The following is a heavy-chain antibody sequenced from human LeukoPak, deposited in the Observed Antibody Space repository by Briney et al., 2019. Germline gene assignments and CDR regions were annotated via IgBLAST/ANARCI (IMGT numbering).Heavy chain of an antibody. Sequence: SETLSLTCAVSGGSISSSNWWSWVRQPPGKGLEWIGEIYHSGSTNYNPSLKSRVTISVDKSKNQFSLKLSSVTAADTAVYYCARDTSAAAGTHAAFDIWGQGTMVTVSS. J-gene: IGHJ3*02. D-gene: IGHD6-13*01. CDR2: IYHSGST. CDR3: ARDTSAAAGTHAAFDI. CDR1: GGSISSSNW. V-gene: IGHV4-4*02.